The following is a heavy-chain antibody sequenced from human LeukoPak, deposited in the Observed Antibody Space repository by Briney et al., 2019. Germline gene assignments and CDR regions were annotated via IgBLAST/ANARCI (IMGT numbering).Heavy chain of an antibody. V-gene: IGHV3-30*02. CDR1: GFTFSSYG. CDR2: IRYDGSNK. Sequence: GGSLRLSCAASGFTFSSYGMHWVRQAPGKGLEWVAFIRYDGSNKYYADSVKGRFTISRDNSKNTLYLQMNSLRAEDTAVYYCARDLAADYYGMDVWGQGTTVTVSS. J-gene: IGHJ6*02. CDR3: ARDLAADYYGMDV. D-gene: IGHD6-25*01.